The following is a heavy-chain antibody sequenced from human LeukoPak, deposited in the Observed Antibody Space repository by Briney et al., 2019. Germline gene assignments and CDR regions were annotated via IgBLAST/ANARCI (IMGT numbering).Heavy chain of an antibody. CDR3: ASSSIAVAGAPFDY. D-gene: IGHD6-19*01. V-gene: IGHV3-21*01. CDR1: GFTFSSYS. Sequence: GGSLRLSCVVSGFTFSSYSMNWVRQAPGKGLEWVSSISSSSSYIYYADSVKGRFTISRDNAKNSLYLQMNSLRAEDTAVYYCASSSIAVAGAPFDYWGQGTLVTVSS. CDR2: ISSSSSYI. J-gene: IGHJ4*02.